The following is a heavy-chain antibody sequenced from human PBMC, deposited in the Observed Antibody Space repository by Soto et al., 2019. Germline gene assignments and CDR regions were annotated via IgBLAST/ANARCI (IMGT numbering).Heavy chain of an antibody. CDR3: AKVPGFDYHAMDV. D-gene: IGHD3-3*01. Sequence: PGVSLRLSCSASGFTFTIYAVHWVRQAPGKGLEWVAVISYDGNDKSYADSVKGRFTISRDNSDNTLSLQMNSLRAEDTAVYYCAKVPGFDYHAMDVWGQGTTVTVSS. CDR2: ISYDGNDK. V-gene: IGHV3-30-3*01. CDR1: GFTFTIYA. J-gene: IGHJ6*02.